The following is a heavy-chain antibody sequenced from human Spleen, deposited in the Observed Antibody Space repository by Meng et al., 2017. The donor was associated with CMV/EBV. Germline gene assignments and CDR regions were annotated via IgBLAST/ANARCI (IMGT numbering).Heavy chain of an antibody. J-gene: IGHJ6*02. D-gene: IGHD4/OR15-4a*01. CDR2: IRFDGSNK. CDR1: GFTFSSYG. CDR3: AKVGTNFGDYYGMDV. V-gene: IGHV3-30*02. Sequence: GESLKISCAASGFTFSSYGMHWVRQAPGKGREWVAFIRFDGSNKYYADSVKGRFTVSRYNSENTLYLQMSSLRAEDTAVYYCAKVGTNFGDYYGMDVWGQGTTVTVSS.